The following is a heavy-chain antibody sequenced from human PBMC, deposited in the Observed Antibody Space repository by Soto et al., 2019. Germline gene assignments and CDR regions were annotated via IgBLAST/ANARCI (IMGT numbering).Heavy chain of an antibody. V-gene: IGHV4-39*01. J-gene: IGHJ5*02. CDR2: IYYSGST. D-gene: IGHD1-26*01. CDR1: GGSISSSSYY. Sequence: QLQLQESGPGLVKPSETLSLTCTVSGGSISSSSYYWGWIRQPPGKGLEGIGSIYYSGSTYYNPSVKRRLTISVDTSTHQSALKLNSVTAADRTVYYFASLEWELLSWFDPWGQGTLVTVSS. CDR3: ASLEWELLSWFDP.